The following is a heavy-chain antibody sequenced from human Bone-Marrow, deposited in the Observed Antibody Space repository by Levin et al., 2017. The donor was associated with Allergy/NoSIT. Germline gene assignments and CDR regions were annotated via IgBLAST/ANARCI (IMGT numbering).Heavy chain of an antibody. CDR1: GFTFSSYA. Sequence: PGGSLRLSCAASGFTFSSYAMNWVRQAPGKGLEWVATISGSGGGTYYADSVKGRFTISRDNARNTVYLIMNSLRVEDTAIYYCAKADTYDVYPPPFSPKYGSAGHPSFDYWGQGTLVTVSS. D-gene: IGHD6-25*01. J-gene: IGHJ4*02. CDR2: ISGSGGGT. V-gene: IGHV3-23*01. CDR3: AKADTYDVYPPPFSPKYGSAGHPSFDY.